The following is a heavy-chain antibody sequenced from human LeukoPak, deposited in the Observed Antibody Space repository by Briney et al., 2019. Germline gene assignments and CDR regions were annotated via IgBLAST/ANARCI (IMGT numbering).Heavy chain of an antibody. Sequence: PSDTLSLTCTVSGGSISSSSYYWGWIRQPPGKGLEWIGSIYYIGSTYYNPSLKSRVTISVDTSKNQFSLKLSSVTAADTAVYYCARLPAAARAFDIWGQGTMVTVSS. CDR2: IYYIGST. CDR3: ARLPAAARAFDI. D-gene: IGHD2-2*01. V-gene: IGHV4-39*01. CDR1: GGSISSSSYY. J-gene: IGHJ3*02.